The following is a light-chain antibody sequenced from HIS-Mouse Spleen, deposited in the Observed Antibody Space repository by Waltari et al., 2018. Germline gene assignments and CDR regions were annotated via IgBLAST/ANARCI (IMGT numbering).Light chain of an antibody. J-gene: IGLJ2*01. CDR1: ALPKKY. CDR3: YSTDSSGNHRV. V-gene: IGLV3-10*01. Sequence: SYELTQPPSVSMSPGQTARITCSGDALPKKYAYWYQQKSGQAPVRVIYEDSKRPSGIPGRFSGSSSGTMATLTISGAQVEDEADYYCYSTDSSGNHRVFGGGTKLTVL. CDR2: EDS.